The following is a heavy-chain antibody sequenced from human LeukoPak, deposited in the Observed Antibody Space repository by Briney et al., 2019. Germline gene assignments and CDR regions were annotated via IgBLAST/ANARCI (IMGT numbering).Heavy chain of an antibody. CDR3: ARDRGGSYSIDY. J-gene: IGHJ4*02. D-gene: IGHD1-26*01. Sequence: VASVKVSCKASGYTLTSSHAHWVRQAPGQGLEWMGIINCGDGYTNYAQKFQGRVSVTSDTSTSTIYMELSSLGAEDTAIYYCARDRGGSYSIDYWGQGTLVTVSS. CDR1: GYTLTSSH. CDR2: INCGDGYT. V-gene: IGHV1-46*01.